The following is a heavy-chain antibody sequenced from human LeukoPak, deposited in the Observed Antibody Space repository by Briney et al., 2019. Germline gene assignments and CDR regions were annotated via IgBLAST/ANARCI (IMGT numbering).Heavy chain of an antibody. D-gene: IGHD3-22*01. V-gene: IGHV3-66*01. Sequence: GGSLRLSCAASGFTVSSNYMSWVRQAPGKGLEWGSVIYSGGSTYYADSVKGRFTISRDNSKNTLYLQMNSLRAEDTAVYYCAREGLHYYDSSGYSVYWGQGTLVTVSS. CDR2: IYSGGST. J-gene: IGHJ4*02. CDR3: AREGLHYYDSSGYSVY. CDR1: GFTVSSNY.